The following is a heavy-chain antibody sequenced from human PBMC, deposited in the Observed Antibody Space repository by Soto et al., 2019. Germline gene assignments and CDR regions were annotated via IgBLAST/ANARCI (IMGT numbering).Heavy chain of an antibody. Sequence: SETLSLTCTVSGGSISSGGYYWSWIRQHPGKGLEWIGYIYYSGSTYYNPSLKSRVTISVDTSKNQFSLKLSSVTAADTAVYYCARESLGYSGYDQIYYYYGMDVWGQGTTVTV. D-gene: IGHD5-12*01. CDR3: ARESLGYSGYDQIYYYYGMDV. V-gene: IGHV4-31*03. J-gene: IGHJ6*02. CDR1: GGSISSGGYY. CDR2: IYYSGST.